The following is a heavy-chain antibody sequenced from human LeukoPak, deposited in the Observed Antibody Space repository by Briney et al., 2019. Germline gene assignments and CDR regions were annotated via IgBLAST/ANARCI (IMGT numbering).Heavy chain of an antibody. J-gene: IGHJ4*02. D-gene: IGHD3-10*01. CDR2: IYYSGST. CDR3: ARETHSGSNDY. CDR1: DGSISSGGYS. V-gene: IGHV4-30-4*07. Sequence: SETLSLTCTVSDGSISSGGYSWSWIRQPPGKGLEWIGYIYYSGSTYYNPSLKSRVTISVDTSKNQFSLKLSSVTAADTAVYYCARETHSGSNDYWGQGTLVTVSS.